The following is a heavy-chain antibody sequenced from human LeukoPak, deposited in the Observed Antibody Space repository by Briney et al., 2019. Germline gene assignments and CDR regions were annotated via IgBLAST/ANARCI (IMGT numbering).Heavy chain of an antibody. CDR3: ARGVRIAVAGNIDY. CDR1: GFTFRNYG. J-gene: IGHJ4*02. V-gene: IGHV3-30*02. D-gene: IGHD6-19*01. CDR2: IRSDGSDK. Sequence: GSLRLSCAASGFTFRNYGMHWVRRTPGKGLEWVAFIRSDGSDKYYADSVKGRFTISRDNSKNTLYLQMNSLRAEDTAVYYCARGVRIAVAGNIDYWGQGTLVTVSS.